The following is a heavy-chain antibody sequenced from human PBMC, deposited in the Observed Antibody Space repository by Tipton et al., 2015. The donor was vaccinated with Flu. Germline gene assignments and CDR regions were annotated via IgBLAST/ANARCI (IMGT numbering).Heavy chain of an antibody. CDR2: IRSDETTE. CDR1: GFTFRTNG. Sequence: SLRLSCAASGFTFRTNGMHWVRQAPGKGLEWVAHIRSDETTEYADSVKGRFTISRDNSKDMLYLQMNSLRAEDTAVFYCAKSGGFDSWNQGALVIVS. CDR3: AKSGGFDS. V-gene: IGHV3-30*02. D-gene: IGHD1-26*01. J-gene: IGHJ4*02.